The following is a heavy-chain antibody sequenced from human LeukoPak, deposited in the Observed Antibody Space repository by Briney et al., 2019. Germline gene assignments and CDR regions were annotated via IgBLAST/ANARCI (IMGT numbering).Heavy chain of an antibody. Sequence: GRSLRLSCAASGFTFSSYAMHWVRQAPGKGLEWVAVISYDGSNKYYADSVKGRFTISRDNSKNTLYLQMNSLRAEDTAVYYCARDPGSSWYWFDPWGQGTLVTVSS. CDR3: ARDPGSSWYWFDP. CDR1: GFTFSSYA. V-gene: IGHV3-30*04. J-gene: IGHJ5*02. D-gene: IGHD6-13*01. CDR2: ISYDGSNK.